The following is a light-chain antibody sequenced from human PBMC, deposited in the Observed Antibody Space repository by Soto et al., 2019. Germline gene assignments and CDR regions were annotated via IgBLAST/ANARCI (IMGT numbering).Light chain of an antibody. CDR3: QCYDSSLSGWV. CDR1: SSNIGAGYD. CDR2: GNS. V-gene: IGLV1-40*01. Sequence: QSVLTQPPSVSGAPGQRVTISCTGSSSNIGAGYDVHWYQQLPGTAPKLLIYGNSNRPSGVPDRFSGSKSGTSASLAITGLQAGDEADYYCQCYDSSLSGWVFGGGTKLTVL. J-gene: IGLJ3*02.